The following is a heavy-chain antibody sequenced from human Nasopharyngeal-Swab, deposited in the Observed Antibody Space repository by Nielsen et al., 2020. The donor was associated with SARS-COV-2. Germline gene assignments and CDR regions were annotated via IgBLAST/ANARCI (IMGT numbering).Heavy chain of an antibody. CDR2: ISYDGSNK. Sequence: GGSLRLSCAASGFTFSSYGMHWVRQAPGKGLEWVAVISYDGSNKYYADSVKGRFTISRDNSKNTLYLQMNSLRAEDTAVYYCAKGQRYRITYYDILTGYYDYYYGMDVWGQGTTVTVSS. CDR3: AKGQRYRITYYDILTGYYDYYYGMDV. CDR1: GFTFSSYG. V-gene: IGHV3-30*18. J-gene: IGHJ6*02. D-gene: IGHD3-9*01.